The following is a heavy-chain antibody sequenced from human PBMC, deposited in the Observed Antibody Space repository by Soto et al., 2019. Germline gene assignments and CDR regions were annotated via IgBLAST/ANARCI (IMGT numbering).Heavy chain of an antibody. CDR3: ARHLHYYDSSGHFDY. CDR2: IYHSGST. V-gene: IGHV4-30-2*03. CDR1: GGSISSGGYS. D-gene: IGHD3-22*01. Sequence: SETLSLTCAVPGGSISSGGYSWSWIRQPPGKGLEWIGYIYHSGSTYYNPSLKSRVTISVDTSKNQFSLKLSSVTAADTAVYYCARHLHYYDSSGHFDYWGQGTLITVSS. J-gene: IGHJ4*02.